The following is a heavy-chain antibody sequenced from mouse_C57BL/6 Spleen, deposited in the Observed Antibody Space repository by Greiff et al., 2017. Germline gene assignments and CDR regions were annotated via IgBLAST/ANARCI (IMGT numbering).Heavy chain of an antibody. Sequence: QVQLQQSGPELVKPGASVKISCKASGYAFSSSWMNWVKQRPGKGLEWIGRIYPGDGDTNYNGKFKGKATLTADKSSSTAYMQLSSLTSEDSAVYFCASPGYFDYWGQVTTLTVSS. CDR3: ASPGYFDY. CDR1: GYAFSSSW. J-gene: IGHJ2*01. CDR2: IYPGDGDT. V-gene: IGHV1-82*01.